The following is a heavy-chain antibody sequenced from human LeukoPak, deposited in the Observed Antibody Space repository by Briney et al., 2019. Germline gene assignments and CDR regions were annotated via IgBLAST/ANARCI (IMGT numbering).Heavy chain of an antibody. D-gene: IGHD6-6*01. CDR3: ARDHYYSSSLPFSMEFDP. V-gene: IGHV3-33*01. CDR2: IWYDGSNK. J-gene: IGHJ5*02. CDR1: GFTFSSYG. Sequence: GRSLTLSCAASGFTFSSYGMHCVRQAPGKGLEWVAVIWYDGSNKYYADSEKGRFTISRDNSKNTLYLQMNSLRAEDTAVYYCARDHYYSSSLPFSMEFDPWGQGTLVTVSS.